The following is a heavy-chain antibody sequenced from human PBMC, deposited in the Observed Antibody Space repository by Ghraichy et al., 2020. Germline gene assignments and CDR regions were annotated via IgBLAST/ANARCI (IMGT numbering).Heavy chain of an antibody. CDR1: GDTFTNYY. Sequence: ASVKVSCKTSGDTFTNYYIHWVRQSPGQVLEWKGWISPNNGGTNYAQNFQGRVTMTRDTSISTAYMELSSLTSDDTAVYYCARARITIFGVAPGDYWGRGTLVTVSS. CDR3: ARARITIFGVAPGDY. V-gene: IGHV1-2*02. J-gene: IGHJ4*02. D-gene: IGHD3-3*01. CDR2: ISPNNGGT.